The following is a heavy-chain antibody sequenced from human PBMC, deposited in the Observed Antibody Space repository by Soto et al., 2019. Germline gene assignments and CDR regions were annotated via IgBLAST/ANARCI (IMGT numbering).Heavy chain of an antibody. J-gene: IGHJ6*02. V-gene: IGHV4-39*01. CDR3: ARWAAAGTKRGAYYYYGMDV. CDR2: IYYSGST. CDR1: GGSISSSSYY. D-gene: IGHD6-13*01. Sequence: QLQLQESGPGLVKPSETLSLTCTVSGGSISSSSYYWGWIRQPPGKGLEWIGSIYYSGSTYYNPSLKSRVTISVDTSKTQFSLKLSSVTAADTAVYYCARWAAAGTKRGAYYYYGMDVWGQGTTVTVSS.